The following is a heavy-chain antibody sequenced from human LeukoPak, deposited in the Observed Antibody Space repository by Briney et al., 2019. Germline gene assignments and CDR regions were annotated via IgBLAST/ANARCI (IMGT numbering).Heavy chain of an antibody. CDR1: GYTFTGYY. D-gene: IGHD5-18*01. CDR2: NNPNSGGT. V-gene: IGHV1-2*02. Sequence: ASVKVSCKASGYTFTGYYMHWVRQAPGQGLEWMGWNNPNSGGTNYAQKFQGRVTMTRDTSISTAYMELSRLRSDDTAMYYCASHGTRGYSYGYLGYWGQGTLVTVSS. J-gene: IGHJ4*02. CDR3: ASHGTRGYSYGYLGY.